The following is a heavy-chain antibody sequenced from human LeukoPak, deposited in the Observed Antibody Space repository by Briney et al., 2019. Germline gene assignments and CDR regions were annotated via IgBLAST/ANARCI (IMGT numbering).Heavy chain of an antibody. V-gene: IGHV3-21*01. CDR3: ARDLPRGNPDY. CDR1: GFTFSNYV. CDR2: ISSSSSYI. Sequence: PGGSLRLSCAAPGFTFSNYVMNWVRQAPGKGLEWVSSISSSSSYIYYADSVKGRFTISRDNAKNSLYLQMNSLRAEDTAVYYCARDLPRGNPDYWGQGTLVTVSS. D-gene: IGHD4-23*01. J-gene: IGHJ4*02.